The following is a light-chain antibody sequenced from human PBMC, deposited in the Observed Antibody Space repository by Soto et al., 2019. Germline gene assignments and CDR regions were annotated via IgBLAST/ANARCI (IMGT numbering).Light chain of an antibody. Sequence: EIVLTQSPGTLSLSPGERATLSCRASQTVSSNYLAWYKQKPGQAPRLLSYDASSRATGIPDRFSGSGSGTDFTLTISRLEPEDFAVYYCQRYGSSPLTFGGGTKVEI. CDR1: QTVSSNY. CDR2: DAS. V-gene: IGKV3-20*01. CDR3: QRYGSSPLT. J-gene: IGKJ4*01.